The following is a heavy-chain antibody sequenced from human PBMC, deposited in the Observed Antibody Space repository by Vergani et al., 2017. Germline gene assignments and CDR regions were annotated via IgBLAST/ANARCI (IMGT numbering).Heavy chain of an antibody. D-gene: IGHD1-7*01. CDR1: GFSLNTRGVS. J-gene: IGHJ6*03. V-gene: IGHV2-5*04. Sequence: QITLKESGPTLVKPTQTLTLTCTFSGFSLNTRGVSVAWLRQPPGKALDWLAPIYWNDDQHYSPSLNNRVTITKDTSKNQVVLTMTNMDYVDTGTYYCVYRKTECGTTGCFYPFYSYFYMDVWGKGTTVTVSS. CDR2: IYWNDDQ. CDR3: VYRKTECGTTGCFYPFYSYFYMDV.